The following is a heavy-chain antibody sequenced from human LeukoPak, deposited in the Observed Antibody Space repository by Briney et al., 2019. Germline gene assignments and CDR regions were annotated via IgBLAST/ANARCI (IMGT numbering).Heavy chain of an antibody. Sequence: ASVKVSCKASGYTFISYTMNWVRQAPGQGLEWMGWINPNSGGTNYAQKFQGRVTMTRDTSISTAYMELSRLRSDDTAVYYCARGSPPNYYDSSGYYEYFQHWGQGTLVTVSS. D-gene: IGHD3-22*01. CDR3: ARGSPPNYYDSSGYYEYFQH. V-gene: IGHV1-2*02. CDR2: INPNSGGT. CDR1: GYTFISYT. J-gene: IGHJ1*01.